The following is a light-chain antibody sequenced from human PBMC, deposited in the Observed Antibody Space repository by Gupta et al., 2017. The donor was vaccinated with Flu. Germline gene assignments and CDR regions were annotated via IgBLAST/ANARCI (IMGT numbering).Light chain of an antibody. CDR2: GNS. CDR1: ISNIGSNA. V-gene: IGLV1-44*01. J-gene: IGLJ1*01. Sequence: QSVLTQPPSASGTPGQRVAISCSGSISNIGSNAVNWYQQLPGTAPNLLIYGNSKRPSGVPDRFSGSNSGTSASLAISGLQSEDEADYYCAAWDDSLSGHYVFGTGTKVTVL. CDR3: AAWDDSLSGHYV.